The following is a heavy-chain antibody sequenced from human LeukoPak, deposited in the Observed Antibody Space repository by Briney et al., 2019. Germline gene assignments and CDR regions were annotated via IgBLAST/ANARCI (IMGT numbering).Heavy chain of an antibody. CDR2: ITSYNGNT. J-gene: IGHJ4*02. CDR1: GYTSSSYG. CDR3: ARAGAAAGTPFDY. D-gene: IGHD6-13*01. Sequence: ASVKVSCKASGYTSSSYGISWVRQAPGQGLEWMGWITSYNGNTKYAQQLQGRVTMTTDTSTGTAYMELRSLRSDDTAVYYCARAGAAAGTPFDYWGQGTLVTVSS. V-gene: IGHV1-18*01.